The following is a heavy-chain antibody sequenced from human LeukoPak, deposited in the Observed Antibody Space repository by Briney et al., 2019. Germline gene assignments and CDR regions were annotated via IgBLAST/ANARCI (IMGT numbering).Heavy chain of an antibody. Sequence: GGSLRLSCAASGFTFSSYAMHWVRQAPGKGLEWVAVISYDGSNKYYADSVKGRFTISRDNSKNTLYLQMNSLRAEGTAVYYCAKDDGWVQYANWGQGTLVTVSS. CDR2: ISYDGSNK. CDR1: GFTFSSYA. J-gene: IGHJ4*02. CDR3: AKDDGWVQYAN. V-gene: IGHV3-30*04. D-gene: IGHD5-24*01.